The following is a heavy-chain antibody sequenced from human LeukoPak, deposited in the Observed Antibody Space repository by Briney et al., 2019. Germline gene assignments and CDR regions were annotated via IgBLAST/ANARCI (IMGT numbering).Heavy chain of an antibody. CDR1: GFTFNSYA. D-gene: IGHD3-9*01. Sequence: GGSLRLSCAASGFTFNSYAMSWVRQAPGKGLEWVSAISGSGGSTYYADSVKGRFTISRDNSKNTLYLQMNSLRAEDTAVYYCARGPYNILTGYSYYFDYWGQGTLVTVSS. V-gene: IGHV3-23*01. CDR3: ARGPYNILTGYSYYFDY. CDR2: ISGSGGST. J-gene: IGHJ4*02.